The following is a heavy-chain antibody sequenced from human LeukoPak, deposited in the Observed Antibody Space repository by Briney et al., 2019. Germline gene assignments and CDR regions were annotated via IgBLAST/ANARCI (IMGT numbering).Heavy chain of an antibody. V-gene: IGHV3-15*01. D-gene: IGHD2-2*01. J-gene: IGHJ4*02. Sequence: PGGSLRLSCAASGFTFSHAWMSWVRQAPGKGLEWVAHIKSKTDDGTTDYAAPVKGRFTISRDDSKNTLYLQMNSLKIEDTVVYYRTTYTTCPIDYWGQGTLVTVSS. CDR1: GFTFSHAW. CDR2: IKSKTDDGTT. CDR3: TTYTTCPIDY.